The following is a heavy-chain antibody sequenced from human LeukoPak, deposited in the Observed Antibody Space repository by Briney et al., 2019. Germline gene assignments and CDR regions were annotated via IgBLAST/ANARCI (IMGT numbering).Heavy chain of an antibody. CDR2: FDPEDGET. J-gene: IGHJ5*02. CDR1: GYTLTELS. V-gene: IGHV1-24*01. D-gene: IGHD6-13*01. CDR3: ATGKSSSWYFNWFDP. Sequence: WASVKVSCKVSGYTLTELSMHWVRQAPGKGLEWMGGFDPEDGETIYAQKFQGRVTMTEDTSTDTAYMELSSLRSEDTAVYYCATGKSSSWYFNWFDPWGQGTLLTVSS.